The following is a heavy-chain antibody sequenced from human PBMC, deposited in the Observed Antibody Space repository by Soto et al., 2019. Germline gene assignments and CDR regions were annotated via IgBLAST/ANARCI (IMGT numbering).Heavy chain of an antibody. CDR2: ISAYNGNK. CDR3: ARDNQPLSGAYLLDY. CDR1: GYTFNHFG. Sequence: ASVKVSCKISGYTFNHFGVTWVRQAPGQGLEWIAWISAYNGNKKYTQRLQDRVTLTTDASTSTASMEVRDLKSDDAAVYYCARDNQPLSGAYLLDYWGQGTQVTVYS. D-gene: IGHD2-8*02. V-gene: IGHV1-18*01. J-gene: IGHJ4*02.